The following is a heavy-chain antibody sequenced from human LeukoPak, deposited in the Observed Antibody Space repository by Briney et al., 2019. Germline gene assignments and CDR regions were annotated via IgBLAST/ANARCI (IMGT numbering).Heavy chain of an antibody. Sequence: SETLSLTCTVSGGSISSYYWSRIRQPPGKGLEWIGYIYYNGSTDYNPSLKSRVTISVDTSKKQFSLKLSSVTAADTAVYYCARDLYGSGNYRSYWYFDLWGRGTLVTVSS. CDR2: IYYNGST. J-gene: IGHJ2*01. CDR1: GGSISSYY. V-gene: IGHV4-59*01. D-gene: IGHD3-10*01. CDR3: ARDLYGSGNYRSYWYFDL.